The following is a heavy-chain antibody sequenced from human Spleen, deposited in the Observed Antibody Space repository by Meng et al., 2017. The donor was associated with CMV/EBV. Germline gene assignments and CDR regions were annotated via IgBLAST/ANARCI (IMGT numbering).Heavy chain of an antibody. CDR1: GFTFTSYA. CDR2: ISSTGSRA. D-gene: IGHD3-10*01. V-gene: IGHV3-23*01. Sequence: GGSLRLSCAASGFTFTSYAMSWVRQAPGKGLEWVSTISSTGSRAYYADSVKGRFTISRDNSKNTLYLQMNSLRAEDTAIYYCAKDKGLGELLSDYWGQGTLVTVSS. J-gene: IGHJ4*02. CDR3: AKDKGLGELLSDY.